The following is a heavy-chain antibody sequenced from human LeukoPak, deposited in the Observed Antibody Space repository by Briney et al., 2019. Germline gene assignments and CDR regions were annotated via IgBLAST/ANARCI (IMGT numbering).Heavy chain of an antibody. V-gene: IGHV1-69*13. CDR1: GGTFSSYA. CDR2: IIPIFGTA. D-gene: IGHD2-8*01. Sequence: SVKVSCKASGGTFSSYAISWVRQAPGQGLEWMGGIIPIFGTANYAQKFQGRVTITADESTSTAYMELSSLRSEDTAVYYCARERYCTNGVCYGLFDYWGQGTLVTVSS. J-gene: IGHJ4*02. CDR3: ARERYCTNGVCYGLFDY.